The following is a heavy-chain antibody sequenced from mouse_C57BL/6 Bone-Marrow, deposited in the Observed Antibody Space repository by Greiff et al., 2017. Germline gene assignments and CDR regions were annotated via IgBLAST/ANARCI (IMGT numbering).Heavy chain of an antibody. D-gene: IGHD3-2*02. J-gene: IGHJ3*01. CDR3: AKDHSSGYVGGWFAY. V-gene: IGHV1-55*01. Sequence: QVQLQQPGAELVKPGASVKMSCKASGYTFTSYWITWVKQRPGQGLEWIGDIYPGSGSTNYNEKFKSKATLTVDTSSSTAYMQLSSLTSEDSAVYYCAKDHSSGYVGGWFAYWGQGTLVTVSA. CDR2: IYPGSGST. CDR1: GYTFTSYW.